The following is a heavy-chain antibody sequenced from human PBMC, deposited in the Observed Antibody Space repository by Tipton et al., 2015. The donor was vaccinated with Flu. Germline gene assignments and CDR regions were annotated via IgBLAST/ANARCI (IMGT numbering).Heavy chain of an antibody. J-gene: IGHJ5*02. D-gene: IGHD4-11*01. CDR1: GFTFSTFWM. CDR2: IHRTGNT. V-gene: IGHV4-38-2*01. Sequence: LRLSCAASGFTFSTFWMRWVRQAPGKGLEWIGNIHRTGNTYYNPSLRSRVTIAVDRPRNQFSLRLTSVTAADTAVYYCARRDYSNYVSEPKNWFDPWGQGTLVTVSS. CDR3: ARRDYSNYVSEPKNWFDP.